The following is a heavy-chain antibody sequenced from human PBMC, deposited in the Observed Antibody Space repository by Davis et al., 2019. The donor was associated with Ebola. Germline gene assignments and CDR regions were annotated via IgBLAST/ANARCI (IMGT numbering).Heavy chain of an antibody. CDR2: ISAYNGNT. J-gene: IGHJ4*02. V-gene: IGHV1-18*01. CDR3: ARQLVRGTAMVHFDY. D-gene: IGHD5-18*01. CDR1: GYTFTSYG. Sequence: ASVKVSCKASGYTFTSYGISWVRQAPGQGLEWMGWISAYNGNTNYAQKLQGRVTMTTDTSTSTAYMELRSLRSDDTAVYYCARQLVRGTAMVHFDYWGQGTLVTVSS.